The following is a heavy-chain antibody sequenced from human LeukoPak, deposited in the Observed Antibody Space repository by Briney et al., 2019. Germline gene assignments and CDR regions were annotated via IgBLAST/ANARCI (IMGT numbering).Heavy chain of an antibody. CDR1: GGYISSYY. J-gene: IGHJ4*02. CDR3: ARNDSPDCGGDCYGY. D-gene: IGHD2-21*01. V-gene: IGHV4-59*08. Sequence: PSETLSLTCTVSGGYISSYYWSWIREPPGKGLEWIGYIYYSGSTNYNPSLKSRVTISVDASKNQFSLKLSSVTAADTAVYYCARNDSPDCGGDCYGYWGQGTLVTVSS. CDR2: IYYSGST.